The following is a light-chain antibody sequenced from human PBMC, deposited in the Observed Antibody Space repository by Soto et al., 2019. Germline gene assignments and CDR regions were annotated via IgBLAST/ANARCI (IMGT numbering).Light chain of an antibody. CDR3: QQCYTSPRT. CDR2: GAS. J-gene: IGKJ1*01. CDR1: QPFLTN. V-gene: IGKV1-39*01. Sequence: EIVLTQSPATLSASVGDRVTITCRASQPFLTNLDWFQQKPGKSPRLLIYGASSWEGGIPASFSGSGSGTDFTLTISSLQPEDFATYFCQQCYTSPRTFGQGTKVDIK.